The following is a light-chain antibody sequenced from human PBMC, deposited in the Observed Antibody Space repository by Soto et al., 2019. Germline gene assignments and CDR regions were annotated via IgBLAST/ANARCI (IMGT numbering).Light chain of an antibody. V-gene: IGKV3-20*01. J-gene: IGKJ1*01. Sequence: EIVLTQPPATLSVSPGERATLSCRASQSVSSNSAWHQQKPGQAPRRLIYGASSRATGIPDRFSGSGSGTDFTLTINRLEPEDFAVYYCQDYGTSWTFGQGTKVDI. CDR3: QDYGTSWT. CDR1: QSVSSN. CDR2: GAS.